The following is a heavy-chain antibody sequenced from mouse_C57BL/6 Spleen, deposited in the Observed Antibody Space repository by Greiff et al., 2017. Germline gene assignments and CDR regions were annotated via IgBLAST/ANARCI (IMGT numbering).Heavy chain of an antibody. Sequence: QVQLQQPGAELVKPGASVKLSCKASGYTFTSYWMHWVKQRPGQGLEWIGMIHPNSGSTNYNEKFKSKATLTVDKSSSTAYMQLSSLTSEDSAVYYCARSLPYYAMGYWGQGTTLTVSS. D-gene: IGHD1-1*02. CDR2: IHPNSGST. V-gene: IGHV1-64*01. J-gene: IGHJ2*01. CDR1: GYTFTSYW. CDR3: ARSLPYYAMGY.